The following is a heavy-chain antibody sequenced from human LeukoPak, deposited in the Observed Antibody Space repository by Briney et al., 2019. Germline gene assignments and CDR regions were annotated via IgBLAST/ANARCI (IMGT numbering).Heavy chain of an antibody. J-gene: IGHJ4*02. Sequence: GGSLRLPCAASGFTFSSYWMSWVRQAPGKGLKWVANIKQDGSEKYYVDSVKGRFTISRDNAKNSLYLQMNSLRAEDTAVYYCARAMAPHSGSYPLDYWGQGTLVTVSS. CDR2: IKQDGSEK. V-gene: IGHV3-7*01. CDR3: ARAMAPHSGSYPLDY. D-gene: IGHD1-26*01. CDR1: GFTFSSYW.